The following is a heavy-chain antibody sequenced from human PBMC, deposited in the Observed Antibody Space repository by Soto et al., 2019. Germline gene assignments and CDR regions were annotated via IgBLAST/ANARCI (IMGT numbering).Heavy chain of an antibody. CDR1: GFTLSTYG. Sequence: GGSLRLSCVGSGFTLSTYGMNWVRQAPGKGLEWVSSISSSSSYIYYADSVKGRFTISRDNAKNSLYLQMNSLRAEDTAVYYCARDPVFDYWGQGTLVTVS. J-gene: IGHJ4*02. CDR2: ISSSSSYI. V-gene: IGHV3-21*01. CDR3: ARDPVFDY.